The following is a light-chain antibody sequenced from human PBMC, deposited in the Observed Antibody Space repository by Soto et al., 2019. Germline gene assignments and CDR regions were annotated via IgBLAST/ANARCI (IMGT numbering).Light chain of an antibody. CDR1: TSDVGSYNL. CDR3: SSYAGSSTYV. J-gene: IGLJ1*01. Sequence: QSVLTQPASVSGSPGQSITISCTGTTSDVGSYNLVSWYQQHPDKATKLIIYEGIKRPSGVSNRFSGSKSANTASLTISGLQAEDDADYHCSSYAGSSTYVFGTGNKVTVL. CDR2: EGI. V-gene: IGLV2-23*01.